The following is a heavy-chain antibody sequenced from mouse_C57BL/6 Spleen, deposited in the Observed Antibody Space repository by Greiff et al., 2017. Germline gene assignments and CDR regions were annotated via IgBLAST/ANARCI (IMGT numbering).Heavy chain of an antibody. CDR3: ARGYGYDGYFDY. V-gene: IGHV1-18*01. Sequence: FRLRRLEASRLSPGPSLRLHSKASDYPFTNSTMTGLKQRQGKGREWIGDINPNNGGNNYNQKVKGKATLTVDKSSSTAYMELRSLTSEDTAVYYCARGYGYDGYFDYWGQGTTLTVSS. CDR1: DYPFTNST. J-gene: IGHJ2*01. D-gene: IGHD2-2*01. CDR2: INPNNGGN.